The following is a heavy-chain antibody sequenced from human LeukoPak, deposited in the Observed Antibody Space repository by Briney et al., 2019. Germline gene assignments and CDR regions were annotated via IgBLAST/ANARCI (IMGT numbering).Heavy chain of an antibody. CDR1: GFTFSSTS. Sequence: PGGSLRLSCAASGFTFSSTSMSWIRQAPGKGLEWVSYISSSGSTIYYADSVKGRFTISRDNAKNSLYLQMNSLRAEDTAVYYCFGRDGYIPYFDYWGQGTLVTVSS. CDR3: FGRDGYIPYFDY. CDR2: ISSSGSTI. D-gene: IGHD5-24*01. J-gene: IGHJ4*02. V-gene: IGHV3-11*01.